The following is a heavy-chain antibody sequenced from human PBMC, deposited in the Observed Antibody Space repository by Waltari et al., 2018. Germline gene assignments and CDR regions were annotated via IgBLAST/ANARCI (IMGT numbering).Heavy chain of an antibody. J-gene: IGHJ5*02. CDR1: GFNFSPYS. Sequence: EVQLVESGGGLVQPGGSLKLSCVASGFNFSPYSTNWVRQGPGKGLGWVSYISSSGSTIYYADSVKGRFTVSRDNAKTSLYLQMNSLRVGDTAVYYCARGVRGIDPWGQGTLVTVSS. D-gene: IGHD3-10*01. V-gene: IGHV3-48*04. CDR2: ISSSGSTI. CDR3: ARGVRGIDP.